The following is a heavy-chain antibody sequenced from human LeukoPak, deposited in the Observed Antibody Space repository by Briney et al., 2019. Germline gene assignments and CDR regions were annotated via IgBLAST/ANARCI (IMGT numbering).Heavy chain of an antibody. D-gene: IGHD6-19*01. V-gene: IGHV4-39*07. J-gene: IGHJ6*03. Sequence: SETLSLTCTVSGVSISSSNSYWGWIRQPPGKGLEWIGSIYYSGSTYYNPSLKSRVTISVDTSKNQFSLKLSSVTAADTAVYYCARGPGKQQTVAGKKPAKYYMDVWGKGTTVTVSS. CDR2: IYYSGST. CDR1: GVSISSSNSY. CDR3: ARGPGKQQTVAGKKPAKYYMDV.